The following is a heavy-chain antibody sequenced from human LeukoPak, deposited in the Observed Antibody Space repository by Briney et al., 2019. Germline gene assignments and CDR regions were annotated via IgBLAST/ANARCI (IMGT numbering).Heavy chain of an antibody. CDR2: INPSGGST. V-gene: IGHV1-46*01. CDR3: VRMPNIVVVVAATGDAFDI. D-gene: IGHD2-15*01. J-gene: IGHJ3*02. Sequence: ASVKVSCKASGYTFTSYYMHWVRQAPGQGLEWMGIINPSGGSTSYAQKFQGRVTMTRDTSTSTVYMELSSLRSEDTAVYYCVRMPNIVVVVAATGDAFDIWGQGTMVTVSS. CDR1: GYTFTSYY.